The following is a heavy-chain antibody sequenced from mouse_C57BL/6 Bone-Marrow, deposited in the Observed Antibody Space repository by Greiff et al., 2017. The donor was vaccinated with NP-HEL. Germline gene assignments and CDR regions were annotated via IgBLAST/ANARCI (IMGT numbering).Heavy chain of an antibody. V-gene: IGHV5-9-1*02. CDR3: TRAMVTTGFAY. CDR2: ISCGGDCT. Sequence: EVQLQESGEGLVKPGGSLKLSCAASGFTFSSYAMSWVRQTPEKRLEWVAYISCGGDCTYYVDTVKGRFTISRDNARNTLYLQMSSLKSEDTAMYYCTRAMVTTGFAYWGQGTLVTVSA. D-gene: IGHD2-2*01. CDR1: GFTFSSYA. J-gene: IGHJ3*01.